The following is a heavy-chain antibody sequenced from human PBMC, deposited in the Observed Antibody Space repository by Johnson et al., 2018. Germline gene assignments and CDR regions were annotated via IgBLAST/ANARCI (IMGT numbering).Heavy chain of an antibody. CDR3: AKAGSYDSSGYYDYFQH. CDR2: ISSVGSNK. D-gene: IGHD3-22*01. CDR1: GFTFSSYG. J-gene: IGHJ1*01. Sequence: QVQLVQSGGSVVQPGRSLRLSCTASGFTFSSYGMHWVRQAPGKGLEWVASISSVGSNKNYADSVKDRFPISRDNSKNSLFLQMNSLRAEDTAGYYWAKAGSYDSSGYYDYFQHWGQGTLDTVSS. V-gene: IGHV3-30*18.